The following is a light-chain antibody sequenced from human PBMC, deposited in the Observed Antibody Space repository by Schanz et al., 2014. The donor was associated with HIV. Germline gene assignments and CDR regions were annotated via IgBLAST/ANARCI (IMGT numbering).Light chain of an antibody. J-gene: IGKJ1*01. CDR2: GAS. CDR3: HRFCGSPT. CDR1: QSVSSN. V-gene: IGKV3-15*01. Sequence: EIVMTQSPATLSVSPGERATLSCRASQSVSSNLAWYQQKPGQAPRLLIYGASTRATGIPARFSGSGSGREFTLTISSLQSEDFAVYYCHRFCGSPTFGQGTKVEIK.